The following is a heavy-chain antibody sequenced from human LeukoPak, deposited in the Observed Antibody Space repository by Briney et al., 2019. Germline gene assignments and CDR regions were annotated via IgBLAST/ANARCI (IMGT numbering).Heavy chain of an antibody. CDR1: GFTFDDYA. CDR3: AKGPLPRIDY. Sequence: GGSLRLSCAASGFTFDDYAMSWVRQVPGKGLEWVSGINWNGGSTGYADSVKGRFTISRDNAKNSLYLQMNSLRAEDTAVYYCAKGPLPRIDYWGQGTLVTVSS. J-gene: IGHJ4*02. CDR2: INWNGGST. V-gene: IGHV3-20*04.